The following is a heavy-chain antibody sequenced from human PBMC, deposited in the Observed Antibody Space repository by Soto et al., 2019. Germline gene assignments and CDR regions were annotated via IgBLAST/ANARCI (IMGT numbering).Heavy chain of an antibody. CDR1: GFTFSSYG. CDR2: IWYDGSNK. CDR3: ARDQYKGAIFVSYYYYGMDV. Sequence: QVQLVESGGGVVQPGRSLRLSCAASGFTFSSYGMHWVRQAPGKGLEWVAVIWYDGSNKYYADSVKGRFTISRDNSKNTLYLQMNSLRAEDTAVYYCARDQYKGAIFVSYYYYGMDVWGQGTTVTVSS. J-gene: IGHJ6*02. D-gene: IGHD3-3*01. V-gene: IGHV3-33*01.